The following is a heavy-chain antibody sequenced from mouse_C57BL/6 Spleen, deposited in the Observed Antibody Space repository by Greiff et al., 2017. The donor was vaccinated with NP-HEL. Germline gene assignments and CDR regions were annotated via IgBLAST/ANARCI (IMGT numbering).Heavy chain of an antibody. D-gene: IGHD2-4*01. CDR3: ARRDDYDVGYAMDY. CDR2: IDPSDSYT. J-gene: IGHJ4*01. Sequence: QVQLQQPGAELVKPGASVKLSCKASGYTFTSYWMQWVKQRPGQGLEWIGEIDPSDSYTNYNQKFKGKATLTLDTSSSTAYMQLSSLTSEDSAVYYCARRDDYDVGYAMDYWGQGTSVTVSS. CDR1: GYTFTSYW. V-gene: IGHV1-50*01.